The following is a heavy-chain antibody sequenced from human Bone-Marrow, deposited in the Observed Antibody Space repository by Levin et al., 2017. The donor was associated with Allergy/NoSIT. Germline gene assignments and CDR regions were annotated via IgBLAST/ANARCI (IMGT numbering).Heavy chain of an antibody. D-gene: IGHD2-2*01. J-gene: IGHJ6*03. CDR2: IIPIFGTA. CDR3: ARAAVVVPAAILRDYYYYMDV. V-gene: IGHV1-69*01. Sequence: HGESLKISCKASGGTFSSYAISWVRQAPGQGLEWMGGIIPIFGTANYAQKFQGRVTITADESTSTAYMELSSLRSEDTAVYYCARAAVVVPAAILRDYYYYMDVWGKGTTVTVSS. CDR1: GGTFSSYA.